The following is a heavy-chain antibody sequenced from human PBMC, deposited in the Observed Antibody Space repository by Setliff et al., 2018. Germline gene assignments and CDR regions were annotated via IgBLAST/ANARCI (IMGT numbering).Heavy chain of an antibody. CDR2: LKPGDSGI. CDR1: GYSFTTYW. V-gene: IGHV5-51*01. D-gene: IGHD6-13*01. J-gene: IGHJ6*03. Sequence: GESLKISCKGSGYSFTTYWIGWVRQMPGKGLEWMGILKPGDSGIRYSPSFQGQVTLSANTSIATAYLHWTSLEASDTAIYYCARHLKQPFSTYFYYMDVWGKGTTVTVSS. CDR3: ARHLKQPFSTYFYYMDV.